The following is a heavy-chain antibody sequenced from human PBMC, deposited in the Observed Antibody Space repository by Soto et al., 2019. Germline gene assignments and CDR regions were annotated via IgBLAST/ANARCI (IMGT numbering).Heavy chain of an antibody. CDR3: AKGGAIVAAGTRVYLYNAMDV. CDR1: GYTFTGYY. V-gene: IGHV1-2*02. J-gene: IGHJ6*02. D-gene: IGHD1-26*01. Sequence: ASVKVSCKASGYTFTGYYVHWVRQAPGKGLEWLGWINPNSGDTYLAQRFQGRVTMNRDTSIGTAYMKLRGLTSDDTAEYYCAKGGAIVAAGTRVYLYNAMDVWGQGTTVTVSS. CDR2: INPNSGDT.